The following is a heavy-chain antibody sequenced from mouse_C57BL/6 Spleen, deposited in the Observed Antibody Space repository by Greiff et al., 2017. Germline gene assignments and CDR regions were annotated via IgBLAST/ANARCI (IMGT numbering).Heavy chain of an antibody. D-gene: IGHD2-4*01. CDR3: ARRDYDYGWYFDV. CDR2: ISGGGGNT. CDR1: GFTFSSYT. J-gene: IGHJ1*03. V-gene: IGHV5-9*01. Sequence: EVKLEESGGGLVKPGGSLKLSCAASGFTFSSYTMSWVRQTPEKRLEWVATISGGGGNTYYPDSVKGRFTISRDNAKNTLYLQMSSLRSEDTALYYCARRDYDYGWYFDVWGTGTTVTVSS.